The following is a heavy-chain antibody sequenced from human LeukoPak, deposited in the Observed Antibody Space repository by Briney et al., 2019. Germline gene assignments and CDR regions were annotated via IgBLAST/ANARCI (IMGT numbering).Heavy chain of an antibody. Sequence: PGGSLRLSCAASGLTFSGSAMSWVRQAPGKGLEWVSLISGSGNRTYYADSVKGRFTISRDNSKNTLYLQMTSLRAEDTAVYYCAKVLVLVSANRYYFDYWGQGTLVTVSS. CDR2: ISGSGNRT. J-gene: IGHJ4*02. V-gene: IGHV3-23*01. CDR3: AKVLVLVSANRYYFDY. D-gene: IGHD2-15*01. CDR1: GLTFSGSA.